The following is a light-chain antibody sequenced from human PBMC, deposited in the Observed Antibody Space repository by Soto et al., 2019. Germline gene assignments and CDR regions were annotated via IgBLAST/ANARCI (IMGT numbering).Light chain of an antibody. CDR2: LGS. CDR3: MQALQIYT. J-gene: IGKJ2*01. CDR1: QSLLHSNGYNY. V-gene: IGKV2-28*01. Sequence: DIVMTQSPLSLPVTPGEPASISCRSSQSLLHSNGYNYLDWYLQKPGQSPQLLIYLGSNRASGVPDRLSGSGSGTDFTLKISRVEAEDVGVYYCMQALQIYTFGQGTKLEIK.